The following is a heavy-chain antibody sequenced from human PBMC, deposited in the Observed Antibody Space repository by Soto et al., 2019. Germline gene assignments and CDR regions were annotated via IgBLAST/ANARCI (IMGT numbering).Heavy chain of an antibody. J-gene: IGHJ4*02. CDR2: MYHSGDS. D-gene: IGHD3-16*01. V-gene: IGHV4-4*02. CDR3: AREGGDGVDN. Sequence: ASETLSLTCAVSGGSISTDNWWSWVRQPPGEGLEWIGEMYHSGDSNFNPSLKSRVTISVDKSKNQFSMQMASVTAADTAVYYCAREGGDGVDNWGQGTLVTVSS. CDR1: GGSISTDNW.